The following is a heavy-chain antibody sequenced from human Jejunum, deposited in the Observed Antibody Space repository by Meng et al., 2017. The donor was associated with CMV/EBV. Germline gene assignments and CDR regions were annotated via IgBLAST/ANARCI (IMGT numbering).Heavy chain of an antibody. CDR1: GYTFTCYD. J-gene: IGHJ4*02. D-gene: IGHD6-19*01. Sequence: QVQVVQSGAEVKKPGASVKIACKASGYTFTCYDINLVRQGTGQGLEWMGWMDPNRGTTGYAQKFQGRVTMTRNISKSTAYMDLSSLRSEDTAVYYCATGVADFEYWGQGTLVTVSS. CDR3: ATGVADFEY. CDR2: MDPNRGTT. V-gene: IGHV1-8*01.